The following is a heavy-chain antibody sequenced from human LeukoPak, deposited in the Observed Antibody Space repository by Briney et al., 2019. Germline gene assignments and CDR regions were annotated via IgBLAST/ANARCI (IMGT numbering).Heavy chain of an antibody. V-gene: IGHV3-30*02. CDR2: IRYDGSNK. J-gene: IGHJ3*02. CDR3: AKDLYSGTYPDAFDI. D-gene: IGHD1-26*01. CDR1: GFTFSSYG. Sequence: GGSLRLSCAASGFTFSSYGMHWVRQAPGKGLEWVAFIRYDGSNKYYAGSVKGRFTISRDNSKNTLYLQMNSLRAEDTAVYYCAKDLYSGTYPDAFDIWGQGTMVTASS.